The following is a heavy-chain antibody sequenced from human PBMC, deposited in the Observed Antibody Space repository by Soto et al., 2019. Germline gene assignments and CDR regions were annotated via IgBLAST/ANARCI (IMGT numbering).Heavy chain of an antibody. CDR3: ASANIKALRASGSHDY. D-gene: IGHD3-22*01. V-gene: IGHV1-69*01. Sequence: QVQLVQSGAEVKKPGSSVKVSCKTSGGSFSTFAISWVRQAPGQGLDWMGGIIPLFGTPNYAQKFQGRVTITADESTNTAYMELSSLRSEDTAVYYCASANIKALRASGSHDYWGQGTLVTVSS. J-gene: IGHJ4*02. CDR2: IIPLFGTP. CDR1: GGSFSTFA.